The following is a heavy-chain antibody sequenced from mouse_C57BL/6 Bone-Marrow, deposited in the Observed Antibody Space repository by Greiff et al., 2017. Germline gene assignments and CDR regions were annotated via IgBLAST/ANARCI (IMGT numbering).Heavy chain of an antibody. J-gene: IGHJ3*01. V-gene: IGHV1-55*01. D-gene: IGHD1-1*01. CDR1: GYTFTSYW. CDR2: IYPGSGST. CDR3: ARSDYYGSSYWFAY. Sequence: QVQLQQPGAELVKPGASVKMSCKASGYTFTSYWITWVKQRPGQGLEWIGDIYPGSGSTNYNEKFKSKATLTVDTSSSTAYMQLRSLTSEDSAVYYCARSDYYGSSYWFAYWGQGTLVTVSA.